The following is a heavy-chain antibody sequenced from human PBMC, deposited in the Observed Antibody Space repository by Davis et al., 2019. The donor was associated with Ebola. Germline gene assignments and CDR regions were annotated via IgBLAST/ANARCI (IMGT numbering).Heavy chain of an antibody. J-gene: IGHJ4*02. D-gene: IGHD6-13*01. V-gene: IGHV3-21*01. Sequence: GGSLRLSCAASGFTFSSYSMNWVRQAPGKGLEWVSSISSSSSYIYYADSVKGRFTISRDNAKNSLYLQMNSLRAEDTAVYYCARDIAAAGTNGYWGQGTLVTVSS. CDR3: ARDIAAAGTNGY. CDR2: ISSSSSYI. CDR1: GFTFSSYS.